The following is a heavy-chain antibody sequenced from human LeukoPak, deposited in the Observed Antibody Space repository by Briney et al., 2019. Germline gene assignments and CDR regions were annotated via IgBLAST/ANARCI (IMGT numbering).Heavy chain of an antibody. CDR2: MNPHSGNT. CDR1: GYTFTSYD. J-gene: IGHJ5*02. Sequence: ASVKVSRKASGYTFTSYDINWVRQATGQGLEWMGWMNPHSGNTVYAQKFQGRVTMTRNTAISTAYMELSSLRSEDTAVCYCARDPIVGATTDWFDPWGQGTLVTVSS. CDR3: ARDPIVGATTDWFDP. V-gene: IGHV1-8*01. D-gene: IGHD1-26*01.